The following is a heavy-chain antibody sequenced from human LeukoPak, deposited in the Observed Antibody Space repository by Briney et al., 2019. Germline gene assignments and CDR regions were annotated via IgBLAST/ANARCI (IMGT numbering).Heavy chain of an antibody. CDR2: IIPIFGTA. V-gene: IGHV1-69*13. CDR1: GGTFISYA. CDR3: ARSARTYGELFDY. J-gene: IGHJ4*02. D-gene: IGHD4-17*01. Sequence: ASVKVSCKASGGTFISYAISWVRQAPGQGLEWMGGIIPIFGTANYAQKFQGRVTITADESTSTAYMELSSLRSEDTAVYYCARSARTYGELFDYWGQGTLVTVSS.